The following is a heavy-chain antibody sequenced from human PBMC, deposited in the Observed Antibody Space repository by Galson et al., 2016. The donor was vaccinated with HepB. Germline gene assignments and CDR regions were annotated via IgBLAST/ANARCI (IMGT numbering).Heavy chain of an antibody. CDR1: GFPFSNAW. J-gene: IGHJ4*02. CDR3: STVSTTVLVSGFGC. CDR2: IKSKTDGGTP. D-gene: IGHD4-17*01. Sequence: SLRLSCAASGFPFSNAWMSWVRQAPGKGLEWVGRIKSKTDGGTPDYIAPVKGRFTISRDDSKNTLYLQMNSLTTEDTAVYYCSTVSTTVLVSGFGCWGQGTLVTVSS. V-gene: IGHV3-15*01.